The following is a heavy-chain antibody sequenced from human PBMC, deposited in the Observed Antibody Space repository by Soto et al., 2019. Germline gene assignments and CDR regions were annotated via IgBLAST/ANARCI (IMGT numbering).Heavy chain of an antibody. Sequence: QVQLVQSGAAVKKPGASVKVSCKASGYTFTSYGIAWVRLDPGQGLEWMGLISAQNSKTTYARKFQGRATLTTDTATNTAYLELRSLRTDDTVIYYCAGRGYFHSCGYLGSWGQGTRGTVAS. J-gene: IGHJ5*02. CDR2: ISAQNSKT. CDR3: AGRGYFHSCGYLGS. D-gene: IGHD3-22*01. V-gene: IGHV1-18*04. CDR1: GYTFTSYG.